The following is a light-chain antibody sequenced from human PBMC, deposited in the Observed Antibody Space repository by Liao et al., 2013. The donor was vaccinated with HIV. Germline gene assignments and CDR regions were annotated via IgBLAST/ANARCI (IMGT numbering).Light chain of an antibody. CDR2: KDS. J-gene: IGLJ2*01. CDR3: HVWDYSSDHVV. CDR1: ALPKQY. Sequence: SYELTQPPSVSVSPGQTARITCSGDALPKQYAYWYQQKPGQAPVLVIYKDSERPSGIPERFSGSSSGTTVTLTISGVQAEDEADYYCHVWDYSSDHVVFGGGTKLAVL. V-gene: IGLV3-25*03.